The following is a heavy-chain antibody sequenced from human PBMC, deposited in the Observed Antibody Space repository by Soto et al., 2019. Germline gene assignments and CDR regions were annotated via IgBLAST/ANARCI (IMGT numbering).Heavy chain of an antibody. CDR1: GGSISSSSYY. J-gene: IGHJ6*02. CDR2: IYYSGST. D-gene: IGHD3-3*01. V-gene: IGHV4-39*01. Sequence: SETLSLTCTVSGGSISSSSYYWGWIRQPPGKGLEWIGSIYYSGSTYYNPSLKSRVTISVDTSKNQFSLKLSSVTAADTAVYYCARRPDTNDFWSGLSPPYYYYGMDVWGQGTTVTVSS. CDR3: ARRPDTNDFWSGLSPPYYYYGMDV.